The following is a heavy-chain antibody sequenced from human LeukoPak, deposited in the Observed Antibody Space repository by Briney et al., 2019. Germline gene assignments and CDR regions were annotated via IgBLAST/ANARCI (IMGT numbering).Heavy chain of an antibody. CDR2: IIGSGGST. CDR3: ATTTTAMVTGYYYFDY. Sequence: GGSLRLSCAASGFTFSSYAMSCVRQAPGKGLEWVSAIIGSGGSTYYADSVKGRFTISRDNSKNTLYLQMNSLRAEDTAVYYCATTTTAMVTGYYYFDYWGQGTLVTVSS. D-gene: IGHD5-18*01. J-gene: IGHJ4*02. CDR1: GFTFSSYA. V-gene: IGHV3-23*01.